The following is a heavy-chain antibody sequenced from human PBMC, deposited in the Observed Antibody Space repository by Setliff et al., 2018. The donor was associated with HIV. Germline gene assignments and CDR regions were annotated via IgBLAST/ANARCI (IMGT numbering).Heavy chain of an antibody. CDR1: GASISNHY. CDR2: IYYSGSS. J-gene: IGHJ4*02. D-gene: IGHD6-19*01. V-gene: IGHV4-59*11. Sequence: SETLSLTCGVSGASISNHYWSWVRQSPGKGLEWIGYIYYSGSSNYNPSLKSRVTISVNTSKNQFSLKLSSVTAADTAVYYCARDLSSGWYFDYWGQGTLVTVSS. CDR3: ARDLSSGWYFDY.